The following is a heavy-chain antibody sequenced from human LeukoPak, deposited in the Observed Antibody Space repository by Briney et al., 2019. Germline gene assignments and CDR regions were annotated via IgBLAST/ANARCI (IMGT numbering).Heavy chain of an antibody. CDR1: GYTFTSYY. J-gene: IGHJ4*02. D-gene: IGHD6-19*01. CDR2: ISTFNGNT. V-gene: IGHV1-18*04. CDR3: ARDADPDAGYTSGSYDAYFDY. Sequence: ASVKVSCKASGYTFTSYYMHWVRQAPGQGLEWMGWISTFNGNTNYAQNLQDRVTMTTDKSTSTAYMELRSLRSDDTAVYYCARDADPDAGYTSGSYDAYFDYWGQGTLVTVSS.